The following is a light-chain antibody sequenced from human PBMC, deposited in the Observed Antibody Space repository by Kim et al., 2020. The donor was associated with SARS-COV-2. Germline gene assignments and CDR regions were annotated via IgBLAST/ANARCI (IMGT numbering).Light chain of an antibody. CDR3: QTWDSTSVV. CDR2: QDT. J-gene: IGLJ2*01. Sequence: SYELTQPPSMSVSPGQTASITCSGDKLGDKYACWYQQKPGQSPVLVIYQDTKRPSGIRERFSGSNSGNTATLTISGTQAMDEADYYCQTWDSTSVVFGGG. V-gene: IGLV3-1*01. CDR1: KLGDKY.